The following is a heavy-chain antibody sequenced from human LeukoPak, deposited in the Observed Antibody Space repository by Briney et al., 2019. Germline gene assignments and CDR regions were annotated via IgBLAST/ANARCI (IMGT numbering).Heavy chain of an antibody. D-gene: IGHD6-25*01. CDR2: ISSSSSYI. V-gene: IGHV3-21*01. Sequence: GGSLRLSCAASGFTFSSYSMNWVRQAPGKGLEWVSSISSSSSYIYYADSVKGRFTISRENAKNSLYLQMNSLRAGDTAVYYCARVLTARSGGYDAFDIWGQGTMVTVSS. CDR1: GFTFSSYS. J-gene: IGHJ3*02. CDR3: ARVLTARSGGYDAFDI.